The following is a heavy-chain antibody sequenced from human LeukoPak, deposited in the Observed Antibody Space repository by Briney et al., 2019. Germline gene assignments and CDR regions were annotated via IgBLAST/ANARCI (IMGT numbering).Heavy chain of an antibody. Sequence: PGGALRLSCAASGFTFSSYPMTWVRQAPGKGLEWVSSISGDGRSTYYADSVKGRFTISRDNSKNTLYLQMNSLRAEDTAVYYCAKDSPLSQGRHPYYFDYWGLGTLVTVSS. D-gene: IGHD3-16*02. CDR1: GFTFSSYP. J-gene: IGHJ4*02. V-gene: IGHV3-23*01. CDR3: AKDSPLSQGRHPYYFDY. CDR2: ISGDGRST.